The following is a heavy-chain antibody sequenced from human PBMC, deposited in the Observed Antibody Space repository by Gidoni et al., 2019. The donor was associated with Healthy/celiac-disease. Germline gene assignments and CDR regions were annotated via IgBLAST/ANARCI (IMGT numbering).Heavy chain of an antibody. CDR3: ARIQHDYGDYLLGRYYYGMDV. J-gene: IGHJ6*02. CDR2: INHSGST. Sequence: QVQLQLWGAGLLTPSETLHLTCAVYGWSFSGYAWSWTRQPPGKGLEWIGEINHSGSTNYNPSLKSRVTISVDTSKNQFSLKLSSVTAADTAVYYCARIQHDYGDYLLGRYYYGMDVWGQGTTVTVSS. V-gene: IGHV4-34*01. CDR1: GWSFSGYA. D-gene: IGHD4-17*01.